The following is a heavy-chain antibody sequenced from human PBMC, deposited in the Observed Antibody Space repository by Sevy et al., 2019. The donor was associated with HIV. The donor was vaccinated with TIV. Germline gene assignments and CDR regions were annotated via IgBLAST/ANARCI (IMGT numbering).Heavy chain of an antibody. D-gene: IGHD3-16*01. V-gene: IGHV3-30*18. CDR2: ISHDGSYQ. CDR1: RFTFSTYD. Sequence: GESLKISCAASRFTFSTYDIHWVRQAPGKGLEWVAVISHDGSYQYYTDSVKGRFTISSNDSKNKAYLQMNSLRADDSGVYYCAKGQGYDYIWGNERSEYYFDYWGQGTLVTVSS. J-gene: IGHJ4*02. CDR3: AKGQGYDYIWGNERSEYYFDY.